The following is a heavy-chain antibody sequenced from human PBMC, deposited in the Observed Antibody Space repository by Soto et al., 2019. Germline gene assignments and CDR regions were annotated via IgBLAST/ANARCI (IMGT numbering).Heavy chain of an antibody. D-gene: IGHD3-22*01. CDR2: IYHSGST. J-gene: IGHJ2*01. CDR3: ARVVLGYDSSGYYPYWYFDL. CDR1: GGSISSGGYS. Sequence: PSETLSLTCAVSGGSISSGGYSWSWIRQPPGKGLEWIGYIYHSGSTYYNPSLKSRVTISVDRSKNQFSLKLSSVTAADTAVYYCARVVLGYDSSGYYPYWYFDLWGRGTLVTVSS. V-gene: IGHV4-30-2*01.